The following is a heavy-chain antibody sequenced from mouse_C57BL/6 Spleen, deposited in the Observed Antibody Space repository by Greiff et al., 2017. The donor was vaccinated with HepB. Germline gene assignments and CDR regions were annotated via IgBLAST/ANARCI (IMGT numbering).Heavy chain of an antibody. J-gene: IGHJ2*01. V-gene: IGHV10-3*01. Sequence: EVQLVESGGGLVQPKGSLKLSCAASGFTFNTYAMHWVRQAPGKGVEWVARIRRKSSNYATYYADPVKDRFTISREDSQSMLYLQMNNLETEDTAMYYCVSAFDYWGQGTTLTVSS. CDR2: IRRKSSNYAT. CDR3: VSAFDY. CDR1: GFTFNTYA.